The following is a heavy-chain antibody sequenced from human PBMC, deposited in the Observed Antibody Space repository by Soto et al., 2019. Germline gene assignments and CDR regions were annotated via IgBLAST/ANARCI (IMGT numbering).Heavy chain of an antibody. Sequence: ASVKXSCKASGGTFSSYAISWVRQAPGQGLEWMGGIIPIFGTANYAQKFQGRVTITADESTSTAYMELSSLRSEDTAVYYCARDRGEYCSSTSCEYNWFDPWGQGTLVTLSS. CDR3: ARDRGEYCSSTSCEYNWFDP. CDR2: IIPIFGTA. D-gene: IGHD2-2*01. CDR1: GGTFSSYA. J-gene: IGHJ5*02. V-gene: IGHV1-69*13.